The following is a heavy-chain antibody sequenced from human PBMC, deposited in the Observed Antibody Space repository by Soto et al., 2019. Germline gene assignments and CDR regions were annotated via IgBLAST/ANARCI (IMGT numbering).Heavy chain of an antibody. V-gene: IGHV1-18*01. CDR2: ISAYNGNT. Sequence: AASVKVSCKASGYTFTSYGISWVRQAPGQGLEWMGWISAYNGNTNYAQKLQGRVTMTTDTSTSTAYMELRSLRSDDTAVYYCARVVPREYYYYYMEVWGKGTTVTVSS. J-gene: IGHJ6*03. D-gene: IGHD2-2*01. CDR1: GYTFTSYG. CDR3: ARVVPREYYYYYMEV.